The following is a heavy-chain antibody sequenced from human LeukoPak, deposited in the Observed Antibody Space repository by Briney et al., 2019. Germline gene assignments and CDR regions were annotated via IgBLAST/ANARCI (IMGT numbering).Heavy chain of an antibody. CDR3: ARVEYSSSSGYYFYMDV. J-gene: IGHJ6*03. Sequence: PSETPSLTCTVAGGSISSCSYYLGWIRPPPGHGLASLGPIYTSGSTNYNPSLKSRVTISVDTSKNQFSLKLSSVTAADTAVYYCARVEYSSSSGYYFYMDVWGKGTTVTVSS. CDR2: IYTSGST. D-gene: IGHD6-6*01. V-gene: IGHV4-61*02. CDR1: GGSISSCSYY.